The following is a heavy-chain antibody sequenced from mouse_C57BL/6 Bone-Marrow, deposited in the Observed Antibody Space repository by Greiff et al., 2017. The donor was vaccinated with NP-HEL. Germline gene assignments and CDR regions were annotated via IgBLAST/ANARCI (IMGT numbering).Heavy chain of an antibody. CDR2: IWGVGST. J-gene: IGHJ2*01. D-gene: IGHD2-4*01. V-gene: IGHV2-6*01. CDR3: ASHIIYYDYDGGLYYFDY. Sequence: VQLQESGPGLVAPSQSLSITCTVSGFSLTSYGVDWVRQSPGKGLEWLGVIWGVGSTNYNSALKSRLSISKENSKSQVFLKSNSLQTDDTAMYDCASHIIYYDYDGGLYYFDYWGQGTTLTVSS. CDR1: GFSLTSYG.